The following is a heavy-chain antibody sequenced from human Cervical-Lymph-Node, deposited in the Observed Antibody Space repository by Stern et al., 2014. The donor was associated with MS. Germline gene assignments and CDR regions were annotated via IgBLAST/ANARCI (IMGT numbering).Heavy chain of an antibody. CDR2: ISFSRSYI. J-gene: IGHJ3*02. D-gene: IGHD3-22*01. Sequence: EVQLVESGGGLVQPGGSLRLSCAASGFTFSSYSMHWVRQAPGKGLEWLSSISFSRSYIYYAASVKGRFTIFRDNAKNSLYLQMNSLRAEDTAVYYCARDRYDNYDSSGYDHDAFDIWGQGTMVTVSS. V-gene: IGHV3-21*01. CDR1: GFTFSSYS. CDR3: ARDRYDNYDSSGYDHDAFDI.